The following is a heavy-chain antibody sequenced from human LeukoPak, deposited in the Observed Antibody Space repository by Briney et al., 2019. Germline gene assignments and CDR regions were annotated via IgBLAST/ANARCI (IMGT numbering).Heavy chain of an antibody. V-gene: IGHV4-61*02. Sequence: SETLSLTCTVSGGSISSGSYYWSWIRQPAGKGLEWIGRIYTSGSTNYNPSLKSRVTISVDTSKNQFSLKLSPVTAADTAVYYCASIYCSSTSCYEGFDPWGQGTLVTVSS. CDR1: GGSISSGSYY. CDR3: ASIYCSSTSCYEGFDP. D-gene: IGHD2-2*01. J-gene: IGHJ5*02. CDR2: IYTSGST.